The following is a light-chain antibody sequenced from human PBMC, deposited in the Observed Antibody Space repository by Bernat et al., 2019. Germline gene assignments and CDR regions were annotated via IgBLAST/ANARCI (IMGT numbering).Light chain of an antibody. CDR1: QDISKY. CDR3: QQYDRYPLT. Sequence: DIQMTQSPSSLSASVGDRVTITCRATQDISKYLAWFQRKPGKAPKSLIYGASTLYSGVPSRFSGSGSGTDFTLTISSLQPEDLGTYYCQQYDRYPLTFGGGTKVEVK. V-gene: IGKV1-16*01. CDR2: GAS. J-gene: IGKJ4*01.